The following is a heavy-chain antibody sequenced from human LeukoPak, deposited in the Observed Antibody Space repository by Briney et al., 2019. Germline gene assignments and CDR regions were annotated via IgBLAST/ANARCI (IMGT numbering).Heavy chain of an antibody. V-gene: IGHV3-30-3*01. CDR3: ARDFNEVLWFGESLGTLDY. CDR1: GFTFSSYA. CDR2: ISYDGSNK. Sequence: GGSLRLSCAASGFTFSSYAMHWVRQAPGKGLEWVAVISYDGSNKYYADSVKGRFTISRDNSKNTLYLQMNSLRAEDTAVYYCARDFNEVLWFGESLGTLDYWGQGTLGTVSS. D-gene: IGHD3-10*01. J-gene: IGHJ4*02.